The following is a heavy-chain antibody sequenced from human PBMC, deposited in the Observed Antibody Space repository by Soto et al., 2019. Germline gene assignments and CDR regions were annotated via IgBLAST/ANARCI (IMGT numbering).Heavy chain of an antibody. V-gene: IGHV1-69*12. CDR1: GGTFSTYA. CDR2: IIPMFGTA. Sequence: QVQLVQSGAEVKKPESSVNVSCKAPGGTFSTYAISWVRQAPGQGLEWMGGIIPMFGTANYAQRFQDRVTITADEFTNTVYMELSSLRSEDTAVYFCASGIQLWLRRINNGYSGWGQGTLVTVSS. D-gene: IGHD5-18*01. CDR3: ASGIQLWLRRINNGYSG. J-gene: IGHJ4*02.